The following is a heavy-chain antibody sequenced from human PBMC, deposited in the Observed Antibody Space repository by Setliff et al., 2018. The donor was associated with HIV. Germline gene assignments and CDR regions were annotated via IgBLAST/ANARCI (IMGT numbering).Heavy chain of an antibody. CDR3: ARHDCGGDCSINWFDP. CDR2: IYYSGSA. J-gene: IGHJ5*02. V-gene: IGHV4-39*01. Sequence: PSETLSLTFTVPRDSIRNGAYYWGWIRQPPGKGLEWIGSIYYSGSAYYNPSFKSRVTLSVDTSENQFSLRLSSVTAADTAVYYCARHDCGGDCSINWFDPWGQGTLVTVSS. D-gene: IGHD2-21*02. CDR1: RDSIRNGAYY.